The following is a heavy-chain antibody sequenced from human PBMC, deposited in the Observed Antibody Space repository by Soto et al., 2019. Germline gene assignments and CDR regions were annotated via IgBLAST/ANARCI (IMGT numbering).Heavy chain of an antibody. J-gene: IGHJ4*02. D-gene: IGHD5-18*01. CDR1: GFPFSNSV. V-gene: IGHV3-64D*06. CDR2: SSSNGVST. Sequence: GGSLRLSCSASGFPFSNSVMHWVRQAPGRGLEDLSASSSNGVSTYYADSVKGRFTISRDNSKNKLYLQLSSLRPEYTAIYYCMTVDTTMTEGRYFGYWGQGTLVTVSS. CDR3: MTVDTTMTEGRYFGY.